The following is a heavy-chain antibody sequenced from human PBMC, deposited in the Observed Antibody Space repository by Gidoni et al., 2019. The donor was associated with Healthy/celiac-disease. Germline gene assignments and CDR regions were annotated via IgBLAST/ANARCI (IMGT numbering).Heavy chain of an antibody. CDR3: ARDSIGAHFWSGSKEFDY. CDR2: ISAYNGNT. D-gene: IGHD3-3*02. Sequence: QVQLVQSGAEVKKPGASMKVSCKASGYTFTNYGISWVRQAPGQGLEWMGWISAYNGNTNYAQKLQGRVTMTTDTSTSTAYMELRSLRSDDTAVYYCARDSIGAHFWSGSKEFDYWGQGTLVTVSS. CDR1: GYTFTNYG. V-gene: IGHV1-18*04. J-gene: IGHJ4*02.